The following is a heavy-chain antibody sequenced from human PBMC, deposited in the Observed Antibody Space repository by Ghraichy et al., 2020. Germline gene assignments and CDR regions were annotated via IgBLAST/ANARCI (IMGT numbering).Heavy chain of an antibody. CDR1: GFSFSSSW. Sequence: GGSLRLSCAASGFSFSSSWMNWVRQAPGKGPEWVASIKEDGSQTYYADSVKGRFTISRDNARNSLFLQMNSLRAEDTAVYYCARNRNYNAFDYWGQGTLVTVAS. D-gene: IGHD3-10*01. CDR2: IKEDGSQT. J-gene: IGHJ4*02. V-gene: IGHV3-7*01. CDR3: ARNRNYNAFDY.